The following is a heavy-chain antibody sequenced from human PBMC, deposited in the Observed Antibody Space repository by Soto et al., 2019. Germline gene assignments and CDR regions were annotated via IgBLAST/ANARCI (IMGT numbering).Heavy chain of an antibody. CDR1: GGTFSSYA. D-gene: IGHD1-1*01. CDR2: IIPIFGTA. J-gene: IGHJ4*02. V-gene: IGHV1-69*13. Sequence: ASVKVSCKASGGTFSSYAISWVRQAPGQGLEWMGGIIPIFGTANYAQKFQGRVTITADESTSTAYMELSSLRSEDTAVYYCARGPNPYAGAYYFDYWGQGTLVTVSS. CDR3: ARGPNPYAGAYYFDY.